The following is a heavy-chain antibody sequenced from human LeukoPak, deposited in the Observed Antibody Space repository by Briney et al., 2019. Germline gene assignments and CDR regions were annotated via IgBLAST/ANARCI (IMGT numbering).Heavy chain of an antibody. CDR1: GFTFDDYG. J-gene: IGHJ4*02. CDR2: INWNGGST. D-gene: IGHD2-15*01. V-gene: IGHV3-20*04. CDR3: ASTRGYCSGGSCYSDPFDY. Sequence: GGSLRLSCADSGFTFDDYGMSWVRQAPGKGLEWVSGINWNGGSTGYADSVKGRFTISRDNAKNSLYLQMNSLRAEDTALYYCASTRGYCSGGSCYSDPFDYWGQGTLVTVSS.